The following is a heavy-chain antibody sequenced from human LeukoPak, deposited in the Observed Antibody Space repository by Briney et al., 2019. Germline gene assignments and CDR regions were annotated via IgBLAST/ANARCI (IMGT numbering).Heavy chain of an antibody. D-gene: IGHD5-24*01. CDR3: ARNARWLQLGAFDI. CDR1: GFTFSSYA. Sequence: GGSLRLSCAASGFTFSSYAMHWVRQAPGKGLEWVAVISYDGSNKYYADSVKGRFTISRDNSKNTLYLQMNSLRAEDTAVYYCARNARWLQLGAFDIWGQGTMVTVSS. V-gene: IGHV3-30-3*01. CDR2: ISYDGSNK. J-gene: IGHJ3*02.